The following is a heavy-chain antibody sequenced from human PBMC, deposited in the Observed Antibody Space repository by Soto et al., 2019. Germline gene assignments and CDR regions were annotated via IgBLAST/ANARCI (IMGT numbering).Heavy chain of an antibody. D-gene: IGHD6-19*01. CDR3: ASQSGWYAEY. CDR2: IHSGGST. V-gene: IGHV3-53*01. J-gene: IGHJ4*02. CDR1: GFTVSSNF. Sequence: GGSLRLSCAASGFTVSSNFMSWVRQAPGKGLEWVSVIHSGGSTYYADSVKGRSTISRDNSKNTLYLQMNSLRAEDTAVYYCASQSGWYAEYWGQGTLVTVSS.